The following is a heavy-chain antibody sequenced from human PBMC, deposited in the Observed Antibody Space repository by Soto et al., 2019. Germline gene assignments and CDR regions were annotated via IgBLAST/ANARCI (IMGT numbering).Heavy chain of an antibody. CDR2: IYWDDDK. Sequence: QITLKESGPTLVKPTQTLTLTCTSSGFYLSTGGVGVGWIRQPPGQALEWLALIYWDDDKRYSPSLTSSLTIPKDTSKTPVVLTMPNMDAVDTATYYCAHSRCGGDCLQSYSSHYYYGIDVCGHGTPVTVSS. J-gene: IGHJ6*02. V-gene: IGHV2-5*02. D-gene: IGHD2-21*02. CDR3: AHSRCGGDCLQSYSSHYYYGIDV. CDR1: GFYLSTGGVG.